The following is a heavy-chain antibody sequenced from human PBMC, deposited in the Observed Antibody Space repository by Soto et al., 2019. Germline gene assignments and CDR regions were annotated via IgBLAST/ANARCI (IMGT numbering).Heavy chain of an antibody. J-gene: IGHJ5*02. D-gene: IGHD3-3*01. V-gene: IGHV3-15*01. CDR3: TSTHYVLYDFWTGYPPTNWFDP. CDR1: GFTFSNAW. Sequence: EVQLVESGGGLVKPGGSLRLSCAAYGFTFSNAWMSWVRQAPGKGLEWVGRIKSKTDGGTTDYAAPVKDRFTISRDDSTNTLYLQMNSLNTEDPAVYYCTSTHYVLYDFWTGYPPTNWFDPWGQGTLVTLSS. CDR2: IKSKTDGGTT.